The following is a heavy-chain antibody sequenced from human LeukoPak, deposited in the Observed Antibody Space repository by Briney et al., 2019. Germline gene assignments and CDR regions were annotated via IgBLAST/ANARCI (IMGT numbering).Heavy chain of an antibody. CDR2: ISGGGGT. D-gene: IGHD2-21*02. J-gene: IGHJ4*02. CDR3: AKEPPYCGGDCYFLLDY. V-gene: IGHV3-23*01. Sequence: GGSLRLSCAASGFTFSDYYMSWIRQAPGQGLEWVSGISGGGGTYYADSVKGRFTISRDNSKNTLYLRVNSLRAEDTGVYYCAKEPPYCGGDCYFLLDYWGQGALVIVSS. CDR1: GFTFSDYY.